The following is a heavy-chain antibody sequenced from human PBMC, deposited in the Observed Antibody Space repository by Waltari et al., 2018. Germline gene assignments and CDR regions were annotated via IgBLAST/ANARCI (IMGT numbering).Heavy chain of an antibody. CDR2: MYHSGST. CDR1: GASIRSYF. Sequence: QVQLQESDPGLVKSSETLSLTCTVSGASIRSYFWSWIRQSPGKGLEWIGYMYHSGSTNYSPSLKSRVTISVDTSKNQFFLKLSSVTAADTAVYYCAKGVVVTTMNFYYYMDVWGKGTPVTVSS. CDR3: AKGVVVTTMNFYYYMDV. V-gene: IGHV4-59*01. J-gene: IGHJ6*03. D-gene: IGHD2-21*02.